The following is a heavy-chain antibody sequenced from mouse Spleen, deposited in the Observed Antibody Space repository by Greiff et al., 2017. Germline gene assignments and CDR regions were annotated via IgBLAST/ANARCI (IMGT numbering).Heavy chain of an antibody. V-gene: IGHV1-72*01. CDR2: IDPNSGGT. J-gene: IGHJ2*01. D-gene: IGHD2-4*01. CDR3: APSTMITTGEYYFDY. CDR1: GYTFTSYW. Sequence: VQLQQPGAELVKPGASVKLSCKASGYTFTSYWMHWVKQRPGRGLEWIGRIDPNSGGTKYNEKFKSKATLTVDKPSSTAYMQLSSLTSEDSAVYYCAPSTMITTGEYYFDYWGQGTTLTVSS.